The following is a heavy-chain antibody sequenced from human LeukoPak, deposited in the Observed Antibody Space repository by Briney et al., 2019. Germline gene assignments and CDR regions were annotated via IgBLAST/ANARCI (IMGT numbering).Heavy chain of an antibody. J-gene: IGHJ4*02. CDR1: GFTFSSYA. Sequence: GRSLRLSCAASGFTFSSYAMHWVRQAPGKGLEWVAVISYDGSNKYYADSVKGRFTISRDNSKNTLYLQMNSLRAEDTALYYCARDPSPFSAHCDHTSCYDDWGQGTLVTVSS. CDR2: ISYDGSNK. D-gene: IGHD2-2*01. CDR3: ARDPSPFSAHCDHTSCYDD. V-gene: IGHV3-30-3*01.